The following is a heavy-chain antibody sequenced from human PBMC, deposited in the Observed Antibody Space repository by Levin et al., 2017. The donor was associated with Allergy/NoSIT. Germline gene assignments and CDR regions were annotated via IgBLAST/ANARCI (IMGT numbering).Heavy chain of an antibody. J-gene: IGHJ5*02. Sequence: PGGSLRLSCAASGFTFSSYAMSWVRQAPGKGLEWVSAISGSGGSTYYADSVKGRFTISRDNSKNTLYLQMNSLRAEDTAVYYCAKDGYGDYGPNWFDPWGQGTLVTVSS. CDR3: AKDGYGDYGPNWFDP. D-gene: IGHD4-17*01. CDR2: ISGSGGST. V-gene: IGHV3-23*01. CDR1: GFTFSSYA.